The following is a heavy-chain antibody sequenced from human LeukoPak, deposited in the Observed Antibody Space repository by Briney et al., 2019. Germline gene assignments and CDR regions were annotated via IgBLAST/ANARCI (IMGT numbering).Heavy chain of an antibody. CDR3: ASSYYDFWSGPDDNNWFDP. J-gene: IGHJ5*02. V-gene: IGHV4-39*01. CDR2: IYYSGST. Sequence: SQTLSLTCTVSGGSISSSSYYWGWIRQPPGKGLEWIGSIYYSGSTYYNPSLKSRVTISVDTSKNQFSLKLSSVTAADTAVYYCASSYYDFWSGPDDNNWFDPWGQGTLVTVSS. D-gene: IGHD3-3*01. CDR1: GGSISSSSYY.